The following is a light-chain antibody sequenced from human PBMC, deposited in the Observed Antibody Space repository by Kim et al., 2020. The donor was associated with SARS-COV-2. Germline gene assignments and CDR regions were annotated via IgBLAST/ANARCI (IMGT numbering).Light chain of an antibody. CDR1: TGAVTSGHF. CDR3: LLSYSGPRV. CDR2: ETS. V-gene: IGLV7-46*01. J-gene: IGLJ2*01. Sequence: PGGTVTLTCGSSTGAVTSGHFPYWFQQKPGQAPRTLIYETSNKHSWTPARFSGSLLGGKAALTLSGAQREDEAEYYCLLSYSGPRVFGGGTQLTVL.